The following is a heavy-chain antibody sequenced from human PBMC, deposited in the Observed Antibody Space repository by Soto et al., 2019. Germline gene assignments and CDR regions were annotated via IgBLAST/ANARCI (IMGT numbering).Heavy chain of an antibody. CDR1: GGSFTSYF. V-gene: IGHV4-34*01. D-gene: IGHD4-17*01. CDR2: INHSGST. CDR3: ASLKATVTTGGYYY. J-gene: IGHJ4*02. Sequence: SETLSLTCGVFGGSFTSYFWSWIRQPPGKGLQWIGEINHSGSTNSNPSLKSRVTISVDKSKNQFSLKLSSVTAADTAVYYCASLKATVTTGGYYYWGQGTLVTVSS.